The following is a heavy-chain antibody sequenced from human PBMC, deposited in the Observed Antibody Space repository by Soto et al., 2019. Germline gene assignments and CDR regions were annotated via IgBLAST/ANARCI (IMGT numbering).Heavy chain of an antibody. D-gene: IGHD6-13*01. V-gene: IGHV1-69*01. Sequence: QVQLVQSGAEVKKPGSSVKVSCKASGGTFRSYAISWVRQAPGQGLEWMGGIIPIFGTANSAQTLQGRVKISADESTRTPYWEPGNLRCEATAMNHCGSVNGRALHSSPFSWGQGTPVTVS. CDR2: IIPIFGTA. CDR3: GSVNGRALHSSPFS. CDR1: GGTFRSYA. J-gene: IGHJ5*02.